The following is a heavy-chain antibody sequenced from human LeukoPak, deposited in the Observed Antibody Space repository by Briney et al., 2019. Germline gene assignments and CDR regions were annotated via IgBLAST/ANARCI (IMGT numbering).Heavy chain of an antibody. CDR1: GYTFTGYY. CDR2: INPNSGGT. Sequence: GASVKVSCKASGYTFTGYYMHWVRQAPGQGLEWMGWINPNSGGTNYAQKFQGRVTMTRDTSISTPYMELSRLRSDDTAVYYCARGSLITIFGVVTFSGLDYWGQGTLVTVSS. D-gene: IGHD3-3*01. CDR3: ARGSLITIFGVVTFSGLDY. J-gene: IGHJ4*02. V-gene: IGHV1-2*02.